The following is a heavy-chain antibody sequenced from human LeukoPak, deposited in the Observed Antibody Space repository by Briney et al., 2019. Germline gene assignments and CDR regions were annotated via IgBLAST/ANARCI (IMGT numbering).Heavy chain of an antibody. Sequence: ASETLSLTCAVYGGSFSGYYWSWIRQPPGKGLEWIGEINHSGSTNYNPPLKSRVTISVDTSKNQFSLKLSSVTAADTAVYYCARAVGSSWYGDAFDIWGQGTMVTVSS. V-gene: IGHV4-34*01. J-gene: IGHJ3*02. CDR1: GGSFSGYY. CDR3: ARAVGSSWYGDAFDI. CDR2: INHSGST. D-gene: IGHD6-13*01.